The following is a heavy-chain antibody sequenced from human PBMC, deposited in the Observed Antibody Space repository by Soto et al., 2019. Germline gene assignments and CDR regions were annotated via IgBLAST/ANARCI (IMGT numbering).Heavy chain of an antibody. V-gene: IGHV1-24*01. CDR1: GYTLTELS. Sequence: GASVKVSCKVSGYTLTELSMHWVRQAPGKGLEWMGGFDPEDGETIYAQKFQGRVTMTEDTSTDTAYMELSSLRSEDTAVYYCATQSPESGGWLPYYFDYWGQGTLVTVSS. D-gene: IGHD2-15*01. CDR2: FDPEDGET. J-gene: IGHJ4*02. CDR3: ATQSPESGGWLPYYFDY.